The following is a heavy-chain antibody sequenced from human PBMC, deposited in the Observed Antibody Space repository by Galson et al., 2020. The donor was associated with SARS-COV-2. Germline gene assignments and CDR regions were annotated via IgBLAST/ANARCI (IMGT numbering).Heavy chain of an antibody. Sequence: GGSLRLSCAASGFTFSSYAMHWVRQAPGKGLEWVAVISYDGSNKYYADSVKGRFTISRDNSKNTLHLHMNSLRAEDTAVYYCARETPSWGSLTDFRCQLSLVAVSS. D-gene: IGHD3-16*01. J-gene: IGHJ4*02. V-gene: IGHV3-30*01. CDR1: GFTFSSYA. CDR3: ARETPSWGSLTDF. CDR2: ISYDGSNK.